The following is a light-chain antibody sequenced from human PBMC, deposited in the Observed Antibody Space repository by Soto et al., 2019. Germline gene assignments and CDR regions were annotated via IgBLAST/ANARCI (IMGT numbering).Light chain of an antibody. CDR2: SAS. CDR1: QDIHVF. J-gene: IGKJ3*01. CDR3: KKFNNSPLT. Sequence: DIQLTQSPSFLSASEGDRVTITCRASQDIHVFLAWYQHKPGKAPRLLIDSASTLQSGVPSRFIGSRSGKEFTLTIIILQPEDIAPNYCKKFNNSPLTSGPGTKVYIK. V-gene: IGKV1-9*01.